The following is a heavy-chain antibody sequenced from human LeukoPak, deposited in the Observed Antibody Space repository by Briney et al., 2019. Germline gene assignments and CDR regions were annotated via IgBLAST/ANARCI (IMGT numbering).Heavy chain of an antibody. V-gene: IGHV3-33*06. J-gene: IGHJ1*01. CDR3: AKDCSGSYQYFQH. CDR1: GFTFSNYG. D-gene: IGHD1-26*01. CDR2: IWYDGSNK. Sequence: GGSLRLSCAASGFTFSNYGMHWVRQAPGKGLEWVALIWYDGSNKFYADSVKGRFTISRDNSRGTLYLQMSSLRAEDTAMYYCAKDCSGSYQYFQHWGQGTLVTVSA.